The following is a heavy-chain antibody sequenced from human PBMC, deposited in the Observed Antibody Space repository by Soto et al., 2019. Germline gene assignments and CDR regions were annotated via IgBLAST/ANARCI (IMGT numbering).Heavy chain of an antibody. CDR1: GGSFSCYY. CDR2: INHSGST. Sequence: SETLSLTCAVYGGSFSCYYWGWIRQPPGKGLEWIGEINHSGSTNYNPSLKSRVTISVDTSKNQFSLKLSSVTAADTAVYYCARDPNIVVVVAATLSYYYYGMDVWGQGTTVTVSS. V-gene: IGHV4-34*01. D-gene: IGHD2-15*01. J-gene: IGHJ6*02. CDR3: ARDPNIVVVVAATLSYYYYGMDV.